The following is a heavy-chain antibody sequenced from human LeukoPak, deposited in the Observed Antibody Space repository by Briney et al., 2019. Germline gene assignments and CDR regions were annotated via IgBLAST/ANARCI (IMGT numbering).Heavy chain of an antibody. CDR3: ATQAAGGPLDY. CDR2: VYYSGGT. J-gene: IGHJ4*02. CDR1: GASISSSTYY. V-gene: IGHV4-39*01. Sequence: SETLSLTCTVSGASISSSTYYWGWIRQPPGKGLEWIGTVYYSGGTSYYPSFKSRVTISVDTSKNQFSLKLTSVTAADTAVYYCATQAAGGPLDYWGQGTLVTVSS. D-gene: IGHD2-15*01.